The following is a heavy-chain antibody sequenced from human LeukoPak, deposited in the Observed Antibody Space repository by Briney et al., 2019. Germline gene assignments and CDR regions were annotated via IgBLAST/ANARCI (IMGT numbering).Heavy chain of an antibody. V-gene: IGHV4-59*01. CDR1: GGSISSYY. CDR2: IYYSGST. CDR3: ARGDCSSTSCLYYYYYYMDV. D-gene: IGHD2-2*01. Sequence: SETLSLTCTASGGSISSYYWSWIRQPPGKGLEWIGYIYYSGSTNYNPSLKSRVTISVDTFKNQFSLKLSSVTAADTAVYYCARGDCSSTSCLYYYYYYMDVWGKGTTVTVSS. J-gene: IGHJ6*03.